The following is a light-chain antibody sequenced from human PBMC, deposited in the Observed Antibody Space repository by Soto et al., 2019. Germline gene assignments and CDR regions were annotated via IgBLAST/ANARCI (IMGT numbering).Light chain of an antibody. Sequence: QSALTQPPSAYGSPGQSVTISCTGTSSDVGGYNYVSWYQQHPGKVPKLMVYEANKRPSGAPDRFSGSKSGNTASLTVYGLQAEDEAHYYCTSYAGGNNVFGTGTKVTVL. V-gene: IGLV2-8*01. J-gene: IGLJ1*01. CDR3: TSYAGGNNV. CDR1: SSDVGGYNY. CDR2: EAN.